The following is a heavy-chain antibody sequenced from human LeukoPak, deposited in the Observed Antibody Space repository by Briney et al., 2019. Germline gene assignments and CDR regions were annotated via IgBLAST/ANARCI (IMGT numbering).Heavy chain of an antibody. CDR2: IYHSGST. D-gene: IGHD3-3*01. CDR3: ARGAFGYDFWSGYYTDWFDP. CDR1: GYSISSGYY. Sequence: SETLSLTGTVSGYSISSGYYWGWIRQPPGKGLEWIGSIYHSGSTYYNPSLKSRVTISVDTSKNQFSLKLSSVTAADTAVYYCARGAFGYDFWSGYYTDWFDPWGQGTLVTVSS. J-gene: IGHJ5*02. V-gene: IGHV4-38-2*02.